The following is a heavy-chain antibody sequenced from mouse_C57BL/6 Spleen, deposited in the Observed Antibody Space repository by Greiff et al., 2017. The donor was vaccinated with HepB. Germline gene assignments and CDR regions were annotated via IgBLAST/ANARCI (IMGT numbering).Heavy chain of an antibody. CDR3: ARSPNYYGSSYYFDY. CDR1: GFTFSDYG. V-gene: IGHV5-17*01. Sequence: EVQLQESGGGLVKPGGSLKLSCAASGFTFSDYGMHWVRQAPEKGLEWVAYISSGSSTIYYADTVKGRFSISRDNAKNTLFLQMTSLRSEDTAMYYCARSPNYYGSSYYFDYWGQGTTLTVSS. D-gene: IGHD1-1*01. J-gene: IGHJ2*01. CDR2: ISSGSSTI.